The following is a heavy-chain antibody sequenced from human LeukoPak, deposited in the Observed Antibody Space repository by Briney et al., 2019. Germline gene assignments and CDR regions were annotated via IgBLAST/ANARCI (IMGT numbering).Heavy chain of an antibody. J-gene: IGHJ4*02. V-gene: IGHV3-30*18. CDR2: ISYDGSNK. D-gene: IGHD5-18*01. Sequence: PGRSLRLSCAASGFTFSSYGMHWVRQAPGKGLEWVAVISYDGSNKYYADSVKGRFTISRDNSKNTLYLQMNSLRAEDTAVYYRAKVDGARGYSYDLFDYWGQGTLVTVSS. CDR1: GFTFSSYG. CDR3: AKVDGARGYSYDLFDY.